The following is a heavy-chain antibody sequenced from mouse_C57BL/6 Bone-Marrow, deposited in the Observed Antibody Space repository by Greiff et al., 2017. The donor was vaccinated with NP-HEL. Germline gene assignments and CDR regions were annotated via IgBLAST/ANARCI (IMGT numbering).Heavy chain of an antibody. CDR3: ARSYYGSRGFAY. J-gene: IGHJ3*01. D-gene: IGHD1-1*01. Sequence: QVTLKESGAELVRPGASVKLSCKASGYTFTDYYINWVKQRPGQGLEWIARIYPGSGNTYYNEKFKGKATLTAEKSSSTAYMQLSSLTSEDSAVYFCARSYYGSRGFAYWGQGTLVTVSA. CDR1: GYTFTDYY. V-gene: IGHV1-76*01. CDR2: IYPGSGNT.